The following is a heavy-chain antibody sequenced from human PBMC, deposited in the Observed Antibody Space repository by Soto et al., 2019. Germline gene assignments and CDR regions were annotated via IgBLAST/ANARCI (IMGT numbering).Heavy chain of an antibody. CDR3: AREDIVVVGGYYYYYYMDV. CDR2: ISGSGGST. V-gene: IGHV3-23*01. D-gene: IGHD2-2*01. CDR1: GFTFSSYA. Sequence: GGSLRLSCAASGFTFSSYAMSWVRQAPGKGLEWVSAISGSGGSTYYADSVKGRFTISRDNSKNTLYLQMNSLRAEDTAVYYCAREDIVVVGGYYYYYYMDVWGKGTTVTVSS. J-gene: IGHJ6*03.